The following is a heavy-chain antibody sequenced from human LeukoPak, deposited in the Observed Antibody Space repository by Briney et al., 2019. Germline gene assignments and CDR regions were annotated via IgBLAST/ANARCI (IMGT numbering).Heavy chain of an antibody. CDR1: GFTFSSYW. D-gene: IGHD2-2*01. CDR2: IKQDGSEK. Sequence: GGSLRLSCAASGFTFSSYWMSWVRQAPGKGLEWVANIKQDGSEKYYVDSVKGRFTISRDNAKNSLYLQMNSLRAEDTAVYYCARDRAPWVVPAVDDAFDIWGQGTMVTVSS. J-gene: IGHJ3*02. V-gene: IGHV3-7*01. CDR3: ARDRAPWVVPAVDDAFDI.